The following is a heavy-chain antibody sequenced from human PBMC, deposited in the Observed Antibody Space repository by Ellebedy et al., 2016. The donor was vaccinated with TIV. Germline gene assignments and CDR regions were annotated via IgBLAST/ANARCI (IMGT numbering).Heavy chain of an antibody. D-gene: IGHD3-10*01. V-gene: IGHV3-30*18. CDR1: GFTFSSYG. CDR2: ISYDGSNK. CDR3: AKEGVSDAFDI. J-gene: IGHJ3*02. Sequence: GESLKISXAASGFTFSSYGMHWVRQAPGKGLEWVAVISYDGSNKYYADSVKGRFTISRDNSKNTLYLQMNSLRAEDTAVYYCAKEGVSDAFDIWGQGTMVTVSS.